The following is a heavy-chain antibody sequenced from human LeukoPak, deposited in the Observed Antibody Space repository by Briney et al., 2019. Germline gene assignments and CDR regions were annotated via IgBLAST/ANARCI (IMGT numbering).Heavy chain of an antibody. CDR2: IYYSGST. V-gene: IGHV4-39*01. J-gene: IGHJ4*02. CDR3: ARLRNIAMIKDWSSFHFDY. CDR1: GGSISSSSYY. D-gene: IGHD5-18*01. Sequence: SETLSLTCTVSGGSISSSSYYWRWIRQSPGKGLEWIGSIYYSGSTYYNPSLKSRVTISVDTSKNQFSLKLSSVTAADTAVYYCARLRNIAMIKDWSSFHFDYWGQGTLVTVSS.